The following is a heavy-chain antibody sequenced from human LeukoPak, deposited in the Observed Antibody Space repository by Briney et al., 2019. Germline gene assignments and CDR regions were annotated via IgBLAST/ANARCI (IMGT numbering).Heavy chain of an antibody. CDR2: IRYDGSNK. CDR3: ASSLLSGGYAFDI. V-gene: IGHV3-30*02. CDR1: GFTFSSYG. J-gene: IGHJ3*02. Sequence: GGSLRLSCAASGFTFSSYGMHWVRQAPGKRLEWVAFIRYDGSNKYYADSVKGRFTISRDNSKNTLYLQMNSLRAEDTAVYYCASSLLSGGYAFDIWGQGTMVTVSS. D-gene: IGHD3-3*01.